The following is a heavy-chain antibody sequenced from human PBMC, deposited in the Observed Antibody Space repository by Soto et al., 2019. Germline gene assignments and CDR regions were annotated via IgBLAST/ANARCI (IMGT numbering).Heavy chain of an antibody. V-gene: IGHV4-39*01. CDR2: IYYSRNT. J-gene: IGHJ4*02. CDR1: GGSITSSSYY. Sequence: QLQLQESGPGLVKPSETLSLNCTVFGGSITSSSYYWGWIRQPPGKGLEWIGSIYYSRNTYYSPSLKSRVTISLDTSNHQFSLKLSSVTAADTAVYSCARLQGTEVDYWGQGTLVTVSS. CDR3: ARLQGTEVDY.